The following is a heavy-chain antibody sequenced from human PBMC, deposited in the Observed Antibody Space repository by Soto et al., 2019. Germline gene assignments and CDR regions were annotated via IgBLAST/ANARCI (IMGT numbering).Heavy chain of an antibody. CDR3: ARFNWYFDL. CDR2: IYYSGST. Sequence: QVQLQESGPGLVKPSETLSLTCTVSGGSISSYYWSWIRQPPGKGLEWFGYIYYSGSTNYNPSHKSRVTISVDTSKNQFSLKLSSVTAADTAVYYCARFNWYFDLWGRGTLVTVSS. V-gene: IGHV4-59*08. CDR1: GGSISSYY. J-gene: IGHJ2*01.